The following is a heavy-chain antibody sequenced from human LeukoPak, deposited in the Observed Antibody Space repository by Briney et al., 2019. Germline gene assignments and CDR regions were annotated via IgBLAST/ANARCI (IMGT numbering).Heavy chain of an antibody. V-gene: IGHV4-59*08. J-gene: IGHJ4*02. Sequence: SETLSLTCTVSVGSISSYYWSWIRQPPGKGLEWIGYMFYSRSTNSNPSLKSRVTMSVDTSKNQFSLKLSSVTAADTAVYYCARHQATITTIFDYWGQGTLVSVSS. D-gene: IGHD4-11*01. CDR2: MFYSRST. CDR3: ARHQATITTIFDY. CDR1: VGSISSYY.